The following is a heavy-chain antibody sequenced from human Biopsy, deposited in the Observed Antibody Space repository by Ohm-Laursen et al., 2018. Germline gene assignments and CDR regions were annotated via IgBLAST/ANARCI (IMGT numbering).Heavy chain of an antibody. J-gene: IGHJ3*01. CDR3: ARDIMNRIAGLVARSDVFDV. Sequence: ASVKVSCKGSGYAVNDYFLHWLRQAPGQGPEWMGGISPNSGGTNYVQKFQGRVTMTTDTSTSTVYLELRRLISDDTAVYYCARDIMNRIAGLVARSDVFDVWGQGTLVTVSS. D-gene: IGHD3-16*01. CDR1: GYAVNDYF. CDR2: ISPNSGGT. V-gene: IGHV1-2*02.